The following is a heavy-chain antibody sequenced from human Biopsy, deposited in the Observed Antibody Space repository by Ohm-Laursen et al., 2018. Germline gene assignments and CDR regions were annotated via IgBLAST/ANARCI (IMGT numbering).Heavy chain of an antibody. J-gene: IGHJ4*02. CDR2: IYHTGIN. CDR3: ARHSFGSGRDF. V-gene: IGHV4-39*01. CDR1: DGSISNIINY. D-gene: IGHD3-10*01. Sequence: SDTLSLTYIVTDGSISNIINYWGWIRQPLGKGLEWLGSIYHTGINDYNPALKSRVTISVDTSNNHFSLKLSALTAADTAVYYCARHSFGSGRDFWGQGTLVAVSS.